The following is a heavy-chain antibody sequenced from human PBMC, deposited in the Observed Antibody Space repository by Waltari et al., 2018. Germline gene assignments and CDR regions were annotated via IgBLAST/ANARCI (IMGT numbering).Heavy chain of an antibody. CDR1: GDSMSSSDW. CDR3: ARDRGRGIYLDS. D-gene: IGHD2-15*01. CDR2: IQRSGRT. Sequence: QMQLQESGPGLVKPSGTLSLTCTVSGDSMSSSDWWSGVRQTPEKGLEWIGQIQRSGRTHYNPSFESRVTISIDTSKNQFSLKVTSTTAADTAVYYCARDRGRGIYLDSWGRGTLVTVSP. J-gene: IGHJ4*02. V-gene: IGHV4-4*02.